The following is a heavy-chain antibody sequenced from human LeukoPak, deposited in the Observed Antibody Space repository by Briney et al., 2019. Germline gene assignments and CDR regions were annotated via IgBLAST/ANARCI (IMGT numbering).Heavy chain of an antibody. D-gene: IGHD2-2*01. Sequence: SETLSLTCTVSGGSINGGGYYWSWIRQHPGKGLEWIGYIFYSGTTYYNPSLKSRLTISVDTSKNQFSLKLSSVSAADTAVYYCARVKWDIVVVPAATFFDSWGQGTLVTVSS. CDR2: IFYSGTT. J-gene: IGHJ4*02. CDR3: ARVKWDIVVVPAATFFDS. V-gene: IGHV4-31*03. CDR1: GGSINGGGYY.